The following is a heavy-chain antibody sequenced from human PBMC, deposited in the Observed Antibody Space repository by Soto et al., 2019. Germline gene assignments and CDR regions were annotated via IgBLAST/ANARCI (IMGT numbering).Heavy chain of an antibody. CDR3: ARGHEVRGVINWFDP. D-gene: IGHD3-10*01. CDR2: INHSGST. V-gene: IGHV4-34*01. CDR1: GGSFSGYY. J-gene: IGHJ5*02. Sequence: PSETLSLTCAVYGGSFSGYYRSWIRQPPGKGLEWIGEINHSGSTNYNPSLKRRVTISVDTSKTQFSLKLSSVTAADTAVYYCARGHEVRGVINWFDPWGQGTLVTVSS.